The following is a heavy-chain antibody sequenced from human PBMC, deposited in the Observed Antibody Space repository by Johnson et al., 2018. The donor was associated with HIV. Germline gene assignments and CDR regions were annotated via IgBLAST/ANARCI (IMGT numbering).Heavy chain of an antibody. D-gene: IGHD6-13*01. CDR2: ISFDGSNK. CDR3: ARDDLGNPFSSYDAFDI. J-gene: IGHJ3*02. V-gene: IGHV3-30*04. Sequence: QVQLVESGGGVVQPGRSLRLSCAASGFTFNSYAMHWVRQAPGKGLEWVAVISFDGSNKYYADSVKGRFTISRDNSKNTLYLQMNSLRPEDTSVYYCARDDLGNPFSSYDAFDIWGQGTMVTVSS. CDR1: GFTFNSYA.